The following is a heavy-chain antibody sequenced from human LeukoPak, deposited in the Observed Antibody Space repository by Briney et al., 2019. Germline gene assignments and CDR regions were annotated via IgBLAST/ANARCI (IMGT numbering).Heavy chain of an antibody. D-gene: IGHD5-12*01. CDR3: ARGGWQDIVY. J-gene: IGHJ4*02. Sequence: SETLSLTCSVSGGSINTHYWSWIRQPPGKGLEWIGYIYYSGTTNYNPSLKSRVTVSVVTSKNQFSLKVRSVTAADTAVYYCARGGWQDIVYWVQGTLVTVSS. CDR2: IYYSGTT. CDR1: GGSINTHY. V-gene: IGHV4-59*11.